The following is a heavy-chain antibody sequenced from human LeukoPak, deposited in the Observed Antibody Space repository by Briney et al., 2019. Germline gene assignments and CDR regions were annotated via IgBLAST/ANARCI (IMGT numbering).Heavy chain of an antibody. Sequence: GRSLRLSCAASGFTFSSYGMQWVRHAPGKGLEGGAVIWYEGSNKYYADSVKGRFTISRDNSKNTLYMQMNSLRAEDTAVYYCARGFGIAAGGAFDIWGQGTMVTVSS. CDR1: GFTFSSYG. CDR2: IWYEGSNK. CDR3: ARGFGIAAGGAFDI. J-gene: IGHJ3*02. D-gene: IGHD6-13*01. V-gene: IGHV3-33*01.